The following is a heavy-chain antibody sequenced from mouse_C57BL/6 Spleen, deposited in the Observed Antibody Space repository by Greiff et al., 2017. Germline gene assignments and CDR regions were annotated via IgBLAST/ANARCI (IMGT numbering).Heavy chain of an antibody. V-gene: IGHV5-6*01. CDR3: ARRGATVVAPDYFDY. D-gene: IGHD1-1*01. Sequence: DVQLVESGGDLVKPGGSLKLSCAASGFTFSSYGMSWVRQTPDKRLEWVATISSGGSYTYYPDSVKGRFTISRDNAKNTLYLQMSSLKSEDTAMYYCARRGATVVAPDYFDYWGQGTTLTVSS. CDR2: ISSGGSYT. CDR1: GFTFSSYG. J-gene: IGHJ2*01.